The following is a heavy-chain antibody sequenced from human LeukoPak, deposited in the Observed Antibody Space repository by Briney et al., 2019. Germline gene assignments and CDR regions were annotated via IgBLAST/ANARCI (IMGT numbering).Heavy chain of an antibody. CDR1: GGSMSNYY. CDR2: ISYTGRT. J-gene: IGHJ1*01. V-gene: IGHV4-59*08. Sequence: SETLSLTCTVSGGSMSNYYWSWIRQPPGKGMECIGSISYTGRTNYNPSLKSRVTLSVDPSKNQFSLKLSSVTAADTAVYYCATLPRGTEPPDYFYHWGQRTLLTVSS. CDR3: ATLPRGTEPPDYFYH. D-gene: IGHD1-14*01.